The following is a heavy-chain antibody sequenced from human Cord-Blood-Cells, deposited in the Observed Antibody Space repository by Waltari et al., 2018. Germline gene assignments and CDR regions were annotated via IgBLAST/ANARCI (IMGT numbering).Heavy chain of an antibody. V-gene: IGHV1-69*01. CDR1: GGTFRSYA. CDR3: ARLYYYDSSGYYNWFDP. CDR2: IIPIFGTA. Sequence: VQLVQSGAEVKTPGSSVKVSCKASGGTFRSYAITWVRQAPGQGLEWMGGIIPIFGTANYAQKFQGRVTITADESTSTAYMELSSLRSEDTAVYYCARLYYYDSSGYYNWFDPWGQGTLVTVSS. J-gene: IGHJ5*02. D-gene: IGHD3-22*01.